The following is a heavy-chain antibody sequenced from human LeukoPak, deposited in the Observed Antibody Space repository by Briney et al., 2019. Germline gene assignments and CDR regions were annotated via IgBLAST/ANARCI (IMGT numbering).Heavy chain of an antibody. Sequence: SVKVSFKASGGTFISYAISWVRRAPGQGLEWMGGIIPIFGTANYAQKFQGRVTITTDESTSTAYMELSSLRSEDTAVYYCASPPLGYSGYDYFYWGQGTLVTVSS. CDR3: ASPPLGYSGYDYFY. CDR1: GGTFISYA. CDR2: IIPIFGTA. J-gene: IGHJ4*02. V-gene: IGHV1-69*05. D-gene: IGHD5-12*01.